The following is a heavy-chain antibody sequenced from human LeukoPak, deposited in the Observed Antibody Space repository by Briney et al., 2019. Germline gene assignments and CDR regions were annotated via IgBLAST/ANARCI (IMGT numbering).Heavy chain of an antibody. CDR2: IYYTGTT. CDR1: AGSISSYY. Sequence: SETLSLTCTVSAGSISSYYWNWLRQSPGKGLEWIGYIYYTGTTKYNPSLTSRVTISIDTSKNQFSLKLSSVTAADTAVYYCAREILAYCGGDCYSAPFDYWGQGTLVTVSS. J-gene: IGHJ4*02. CDR3: AREILAYCGGDCYSAPFDY. D-gene: IGHD2-21*02. V-gene: IGHV4-59*12.